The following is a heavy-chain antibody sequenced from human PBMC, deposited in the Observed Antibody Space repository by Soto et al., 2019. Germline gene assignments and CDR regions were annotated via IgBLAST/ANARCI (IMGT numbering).Heavy chain of an antibody. CDR2: ISGSGDNT. V-gene: IGHV3-23*01. D-gene: IGHD1-1*01. J-gene: IGHJ4*02. Sequence: EVRLLESGGGLVQPGGSLRLSCAASGFTFSSYSMTWVRQTPGKGLEWVSDISGSGDNTYYADSVKGRFTISRDNSKNTLDLQMKSLRAEDTALYYCAKRERWPASGPYWGQGTLVTVSS. CDR1: GFTFSSYS. CDR3: AKRERWPASGPY.